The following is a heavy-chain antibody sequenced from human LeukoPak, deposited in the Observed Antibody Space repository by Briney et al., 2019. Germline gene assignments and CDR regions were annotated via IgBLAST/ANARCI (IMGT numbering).Heavy chain of an antibody. CDR2: ISTDGYTT. V-gene: IGHV3-74*01. CDR3: VVGGSPGY. J-gene: IGHJ4*02. CDR1: GLAFSAYK. D-gene: IGHD2-15*01. Sequence: GGSLRLSCAASGLAFSAYKMHWVHQAPRKGLVWVSRISTDGYTTDYADFVQGRFTASRDNTKNTWSLEMNSLRAEDTAVYYCVVGGSPGYWGQGTLVTVSS.